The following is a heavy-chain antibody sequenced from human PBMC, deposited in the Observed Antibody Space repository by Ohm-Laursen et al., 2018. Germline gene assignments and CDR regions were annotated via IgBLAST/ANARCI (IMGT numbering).Heavy chain of an antibody. J-gene: IGHJ4*02. V-gene: IGHV4-59*08. D-gene: IGHD6-6*01. CDR2: IYYSGST. CDR1: GGSISSYY. CDR3: ARVPPTYSSSDY. Sequence: TLSLTCTVSGGSISSYYWSWIRQPPGKGLEWIGYIYYSGSTDYNPSLKSRVTISVDTSKNQFSLKLKSVTAADTAVYYCARVPPTYSSSDYWGQGTLVTVSS.